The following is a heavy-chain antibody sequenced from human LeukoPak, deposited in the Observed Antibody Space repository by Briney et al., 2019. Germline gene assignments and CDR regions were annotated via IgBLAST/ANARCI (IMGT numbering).Heavy chain of an antibody. CDR1: GFTFSTYG. CDR2: IWNDGSRM. J-gene: IGHJ2*01. Sequence: GRSLRLSCAASGFTFSTYGMHWVRQAPGKGLEWVALIWNDGSRMYYADSVKGRFIISRDNSKNTLDLQMNSLRAEDMAVYYCARGPWASGTQITSLDLWGRGTLVTVSS. V-gene: IGHV3-33*01. CDR3: ARGPWASGTQITSLDL. D-gene: IGHD3-10*01.